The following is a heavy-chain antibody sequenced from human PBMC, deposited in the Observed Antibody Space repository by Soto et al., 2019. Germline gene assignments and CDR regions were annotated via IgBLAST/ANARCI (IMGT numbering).Heavy chain of an antibody. CDR1: GFTFSNYA. D-gene: IGHD6-13*01. J-gene: IGHJ4*02. Sequence: EVQLLESGENLVQPGGSLRLSCAASGFTFSNYAMNWVRQPPGKGLEWVSTISGSGGGAYYADSVKGRFTISRDNSKNTLYLQMTSLRGEDTAVYYCAKEGASSWYFFDYWGQGTLVTVSS. CDR2: ISGSGGGA. CDR3: AKEGASSWYFFDY. V-gene: IGHV3-23*01.